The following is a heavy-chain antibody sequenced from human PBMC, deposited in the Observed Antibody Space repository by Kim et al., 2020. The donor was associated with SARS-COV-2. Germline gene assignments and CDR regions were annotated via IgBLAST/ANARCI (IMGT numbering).Heavy chain of an antibody. D-gene: IGHD3-22*01. V-gene: IGHV1-2*02. CDR3: ARGSASITMIVVGNWFDP. Sequence: ASVKVSCKASGYTFTGYYMHWVRQAPGQGLEWMGWINPNSGGTNYAQKFQGRVTMTRDTSISTAYMELSRLRSDDTAVYYCARGSASITMIVVGNWFDPWGQGTLVTVSS. CDR2: INPNSGGT. J-gene: IGHJ5*02. CDR1: GYTFTGYY.